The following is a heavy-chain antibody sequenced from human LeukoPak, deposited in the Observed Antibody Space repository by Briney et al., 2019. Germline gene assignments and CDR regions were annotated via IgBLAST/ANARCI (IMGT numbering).Heavy chain of an antibody. CDR1: GGSISSYY. J-gene: IGHJ4*02. V-gene: IGHV4-59*12. CDR2: IYYSGST. CDR3: ARGSRGDFDY. Sequence: SETLSLTCTVSGGSISSYYWSWIRQPPGKGLEWIGYIYYSGSTYYNPSLKSRVTISVDTSKSQFSLKLSSVTAADTAVYYCARGSRGDFDYWGQGTLVTVSS. D-gene: IGHD3-16*01.